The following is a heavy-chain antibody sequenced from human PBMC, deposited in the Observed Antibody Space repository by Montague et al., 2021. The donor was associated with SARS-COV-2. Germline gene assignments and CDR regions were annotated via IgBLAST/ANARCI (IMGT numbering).Heavy chain of an antibody. Sequence: TLSLTCTVSGGSINSITYYWSWIRQPAGKALEWIGRIDSGGYNNYNPSLKSRVTMSMDTSKNQFSLKLIAVTAADTAVYFRATHRQHHNHWGQGAMVAVSS. J-gene: IGHJ5*02. CDR2: IDSGGYN. D-gene: IGHD6-13*01. CDR3: ATHRQHHNH. CDR1: GGSINSITYY. V-gene: IGHV4-61*02.